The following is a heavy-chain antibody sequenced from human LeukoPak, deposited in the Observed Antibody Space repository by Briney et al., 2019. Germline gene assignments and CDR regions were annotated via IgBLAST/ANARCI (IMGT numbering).Heavy chain of an antibody. V-gene: IGHV3-7*05. CDR1: GFTFSSYR. D-gene: IGHD2-2*01. Sequence: GGSLRLSCAASGFTFSSYRMSWVRQAPGKGLEWVANIKQDGSEKYYVDSVKGRFTISRDNAKNSLYLQMNSLRAEDTAVYYCARDQRYCSSSSCPWEPFDYWGQGTLVTVSS. J-gene: IGHJ4*02. CDR3: ARDQRYCSSSSCPWEPFDY. CDR2: IKQDGSEK.